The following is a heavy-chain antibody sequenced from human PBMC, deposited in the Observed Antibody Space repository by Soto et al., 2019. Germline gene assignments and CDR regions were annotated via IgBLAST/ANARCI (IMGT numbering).Heavy chain of an antibody. V-gene: IGHV1-18*01. J-gene: IGHJ6*03. Sequence: GASVKVSCTASGYTFTSYGISWVRQAPGQGLEWMGWISAYNGNTNYAQKLQGRVTMTTDTSTSTAYMELRSLRSDDTALYYCARTTVTASYYYMDVWGKGSTVTVSS. D-gene: IGHD4-17*01. CDR2: ISAYNGNT. CDR1: GYTFTSYG. CDR3: ARTTVTASYYYMDV.